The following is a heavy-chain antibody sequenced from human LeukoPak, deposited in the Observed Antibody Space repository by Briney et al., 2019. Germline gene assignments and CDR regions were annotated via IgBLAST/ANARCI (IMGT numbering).Heavy chain of an antibody. D-gene: IGHD3-3*01. CDR3: ARDDFSLVGMDL. J-gene: IGHJ6*03. Sequence: SETLSLTCTFSGAPINSRLYYWVWIPQPPGKGLQWMGGIYYSGDTYYNPSLTSRLNVSLDTSKNQFSLNLTTVTAADTAVYYCARDDFSLVGMDLWGKGTTVTVSS. V-gene: IGHV4-39*07. CDR1: GAPINSRLYY. CDR2: IYYSGDT.